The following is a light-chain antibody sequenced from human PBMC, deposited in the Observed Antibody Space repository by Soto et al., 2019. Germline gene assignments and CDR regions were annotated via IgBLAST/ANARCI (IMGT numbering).Light chain of an antibody. CDR3: QPRDSGVT. Sequence: IVLTQSPATLSLSPGERATLSCSASQSVSKYVAWYQQKAGQAPRLLIYDASNRATGIPARFSGTGSGTDFTLTISSLESEDSAVYYFQPRDSGVTFGGGTKVEIK. J-gene: IGKJ4*02. V-gene: IGKV3-11*01. CDR2: DAS. CDR1: QSVSKY.